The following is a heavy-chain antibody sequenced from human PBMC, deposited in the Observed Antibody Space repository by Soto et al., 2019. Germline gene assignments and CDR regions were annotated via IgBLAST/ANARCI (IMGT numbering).Heavy chain of an antibody. CDR1: GLTFSSYG. Sequence: PGGSLRLSCAASGLTFSSYGMNWVRQAPGKGLEWVSYISSSSSTIYYADSVRGRFTISRDNAKNSLYLQMNSLRAEDTAVYYCARDRGSRLDVWGQGTLVTVSS. CDR2: ISSSSSTI. V-gene: IGHV3-48*01. D-gene: IGHD3-10*01. J-gene: IGHJ4*02. CDR3: ARDRGSRLDV.